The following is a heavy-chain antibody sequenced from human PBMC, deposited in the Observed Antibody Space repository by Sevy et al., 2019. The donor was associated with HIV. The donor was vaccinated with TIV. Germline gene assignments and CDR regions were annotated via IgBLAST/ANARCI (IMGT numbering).Heavy chain of an antibody. D-gene: IGHD1-26*01. J-gene: IGHJ4*02. CDR3: AGENAWGRGYS. V-gene: IGHV4-59*08. Sequence: KQSQTISPSCTVSGGSITSLYWNWIRQPPGKGLEWIAYIYYNGHINYNPSLKSRVTLSLDTSKNQFSLRLSSVTAADTAMYYCAGENAWGRGYSWGQGTLVTVSS. CDR1: GGSITSLY. CDR2: IYYNGHI.